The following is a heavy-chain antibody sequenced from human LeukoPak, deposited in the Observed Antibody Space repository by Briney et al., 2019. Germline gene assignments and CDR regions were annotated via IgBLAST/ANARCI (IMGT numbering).Heavy chain of an antibody. V-gene: IGHV1-46*01. CDR2: INPSGGST. CDR3: ARDQDVWGEPAEYYYMDV. J-gene: IGHJ6*03. CDR1: GYTFTSYY. Sequence: ASVKVSCKASGYTFTSYYMHWVRQAPGQGLEWMGIINPSGGSTSYAQKFQGRVTITADKSTSTAYMELSSLRSEDTAVYYCARDQDVWGEPAEYYYMDVWGKGTTVTVSS. D-gene: IGHD3-16*01.